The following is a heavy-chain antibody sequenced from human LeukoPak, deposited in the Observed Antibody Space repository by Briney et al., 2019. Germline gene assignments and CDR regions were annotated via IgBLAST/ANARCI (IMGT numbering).Heavy chain of an antibody. V-gene: IGHV4-34*01. Sequence: TPSETLSLTCAVYGGSFSGYYWSWIRQPPGKGLEWIGEINHSGSTNYNPSLKSRVTISVDTSKNQFSLKLSSVTAADTAVYYCARGWGLSYYYYGMDVWGQGTTVTVSS. J-gene: IGHJ6*02. D-gene: IGHD7-27*01. CDR3: ARGWGLSYYYYGMDV. CDR1: GGSFSGYY. CDR2: INHSGST.